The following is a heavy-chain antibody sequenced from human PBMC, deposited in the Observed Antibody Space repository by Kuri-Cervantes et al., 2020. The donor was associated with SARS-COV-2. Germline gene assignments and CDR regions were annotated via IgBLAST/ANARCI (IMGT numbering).Heavy chain of an antibody. Sequence: GESLKISCAASGFTFSSYEMNWVRQAPGKGLEWVSYISSSGSTIYYADSVKGRFTSLRDNAKNSLYLQMDGLRAEDTAVYLCASLTVTAMRFWDDYAGMDVWGQGTTVTVSS. CDR1: GFTFSSYE. CDR2: ISSSGSTI. D-gene: IGHD2-21*02. CDR3: ASLTVTAMRFWDDYAGMDV. V-gene: IGHV3-48*03. J-gene: IGHJ6*02.